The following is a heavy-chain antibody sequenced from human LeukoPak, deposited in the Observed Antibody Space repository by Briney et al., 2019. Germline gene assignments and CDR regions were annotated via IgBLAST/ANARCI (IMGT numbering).Heavy chain of an antibody. CDR1: GFTFSSYG. Sequence: GGSLRLSCAASGFTFSSYGMHWVRQAPGKGLEWVAVIWYDGSNKYYADSVKGRFTISRDNSKNTLYLQMNSLRVEDTAVYYCARDRDSGTYRGAFDYWGQGILVTVS. CDR2: IWYDGSNK. J-gene: IGHJ4*02. CDR3: ARDRDSGTYRGAFDY. V-gene: IGHV3-33*01. D-gene: IGHD1-26*01.